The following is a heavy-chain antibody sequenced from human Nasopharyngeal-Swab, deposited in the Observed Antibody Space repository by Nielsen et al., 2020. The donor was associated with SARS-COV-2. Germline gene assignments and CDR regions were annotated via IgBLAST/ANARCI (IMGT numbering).Heavy chain of an antibody. V-gene: IGHV3-33*01. Sequence: GGSLRLSCAASGFTFSSYGMHWVRQAPGKGLEWVAVIWYDGSNKYYADSVKGRFTIPRDNSKNTLYLQMNSLRAEDTAVYYCARDSKVWGEALDYWGQGTLVTVSS. CDR2: IWYDGSNK. D-gene: IGHD3-16*01. CDR1: GFTFSSYG. CDR3: ARDSKVWGEALDY. J-gene: IGHJ4*02.